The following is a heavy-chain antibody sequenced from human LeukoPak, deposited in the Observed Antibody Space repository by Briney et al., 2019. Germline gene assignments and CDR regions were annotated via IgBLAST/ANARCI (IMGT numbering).Heavy chain of an antibody. D-gene: IGHD3-3*02. CDR3: VSSYYYYGMDV. J-gene: IGHJ6*02. Sequence: PSETLSLTCTVSGGSISSYYWSWIRQPPGKGLEWIGEINHSGSTNYNPSLKSRVTISVDTSKNQFSLKLSSVTAADTAVYYCVSSYYYYGMDVWGQGTTVTVSS. CDR1: GGSISSYY. V-gene: IGHV4-34*01. CDR2: INHSGST.